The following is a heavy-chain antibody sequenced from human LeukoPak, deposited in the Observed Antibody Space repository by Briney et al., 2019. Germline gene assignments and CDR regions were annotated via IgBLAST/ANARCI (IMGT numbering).Heavy chain of an antibody. J-gene: IGHJ4*02. V-gene: IGHV1-69*13. CDR2: IVPIFGTA. CDR3: VVRLLGSGYEFDY. Sequence: SVKVSCKASGGTFSSYAISWVRQAPGQGLEWMGGIVPIFGTANYAQKFQGRVTITADESTSTAYMELSSLRSEDTAVYYCVVRLLGSGYEFDYWGQGTLVTVSS. CDR1: GGTFSSYA. D-gene: IGHD5-12*01.